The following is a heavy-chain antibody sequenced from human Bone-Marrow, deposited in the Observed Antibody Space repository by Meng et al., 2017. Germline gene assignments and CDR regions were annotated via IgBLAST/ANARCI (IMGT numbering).Heavy chain of an antibody. CDR3: AKLSRLVIMANGMDV. J-gene: IGHJ6*02. Sequence: GESLKISCAASGFTVSSIEMTWVRQAPGKGLEWVSAISGSGGSTYYADSVKGRFTISRDNSKNTLYLQMNSLRAEDTAVYYCAKLSRLVIMANGMDVWGQGPRSPSP. CDR2: ISGSGGST. D-gene: IGHD3-9*01. CDR1: GFTVSSIE. V-gene: IGHV3-23*01.